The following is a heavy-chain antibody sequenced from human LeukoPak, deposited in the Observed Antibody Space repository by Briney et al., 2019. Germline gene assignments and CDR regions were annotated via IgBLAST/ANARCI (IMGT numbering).Heavy chain of an antibody. V-gene: IGHV3-23*01. CDR1: GFTFSSYG. CDR2: ISGSGGST. CDR3: AKDGGSRWFGELLYNNWFDP. Sequence: GGSLRLSCAASGFTFSSYGMSWVRQAPGKGLEWVSAISGSGGSTYYADSVKGRFTISRDNSKNTVYLQMNSLRAEDTAVYYCAKDGGSRWFGELLYNNWFDPWGQGTLVTVSS. J-gene: IGHJ5*02. D-gene: IGHD3-10*01.